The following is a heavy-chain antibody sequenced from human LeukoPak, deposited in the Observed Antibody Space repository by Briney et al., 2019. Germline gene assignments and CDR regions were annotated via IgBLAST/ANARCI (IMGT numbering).Heavy chain of an antibody. CDR3: ARVPYDSSGYYFDY. V-gene: IGHV4-59*01. Sequence: PSETLSLTCTVSGGSISSFYWTWIRQPPGKGLEWIGYIYSGGSTNYNPSLKSRVTISVDTSKNQFSLKLSSVTAADTAVYYCARVPYDSSGYYFDYWGQGTLVTVSS. D-gene: IGHD3-22*01. J-gene: IGHJ4*02. CDR1: GGSISSFY. CDR2: IYSGGST.